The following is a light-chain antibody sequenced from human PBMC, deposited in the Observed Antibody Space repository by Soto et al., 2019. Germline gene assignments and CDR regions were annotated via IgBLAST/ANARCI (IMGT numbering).Light chain of an antibody. CDR3: QQYNSYSQT. CDR2: KAS. Sequence: DIQMTQSPSTLSASVGDRVTITCRASQSISSGLAWYQQKPGKAPKLLIYKASSLESGVPSRFSGSGSGTEFTLTIRSLQPDDFATYYCQQYNSYSQTFGQGTKVEIK. CDR1: QSISSG. V-gene: IGKV1-5*03. J-gene: IGKJ1*01.